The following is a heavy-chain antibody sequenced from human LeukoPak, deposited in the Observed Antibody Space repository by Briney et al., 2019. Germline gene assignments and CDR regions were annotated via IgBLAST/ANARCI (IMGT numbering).Heavy chain of an antibody. CDR2: IRHDGRNK. Sequence: GGSLRLSCAASGFTFSDYGMHWVRQAPGKGLEWVAFIRHDGRNKYYADSVKGRFTTSRDNAKNSLYLQMNSLRAEDTAVYYCARDISGWFDPWGQGTLVTVSS. D-gene: IGHD1-20*01. V-gene: IGHV3-30*02. CDR1: GFTFSDYG. CDR3: ARDISGWFDP. J-gene: IGHJ5*02.